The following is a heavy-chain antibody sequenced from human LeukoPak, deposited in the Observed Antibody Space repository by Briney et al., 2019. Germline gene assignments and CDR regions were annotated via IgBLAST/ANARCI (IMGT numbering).Heavy chain of an antibody. CDR1: GFAFSNYW. Sequence: GGSLRLSCAASGFAFSNYWMRWVRQAPGKGLDWVANIREDGSEKYYVDSVKGQFTISRDNAKNSLFLQMDSLRAEDTAVYYCARDLAGHYYGSGSSFDYWGQGTLVTVS. CDR3: ARDLAGHYYGSGSSFDY. J-gene: IGHJ4*02. V-gene: IGHV3-7*01. D-gene: IGHD3-10*01. CDR2: IREDGSEK.